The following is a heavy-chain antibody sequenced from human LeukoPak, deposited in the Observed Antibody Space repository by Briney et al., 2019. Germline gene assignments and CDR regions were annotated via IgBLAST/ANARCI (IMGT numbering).Heavy chain of an antibody. CDR3: ARGTPQNYYDSSGYRNHPDY. D-gene: IGHD3-22*01. Sequence: GGSLRLSCAASGFTFSSYGMHWVRQAPGKGLEWVAFIRYDGSNKYYADSVKGRFTISRDNSKNTLYLQMNSLRAEDTAVYYCARGTPQNYYDSSGYRNHPDYWGQGTLVTVSS. V-gene: IGHV3-30*02. CDR2: IRYDGSNK. CDR1: GFTFSSYG. J-gene: IGHJ4*02.